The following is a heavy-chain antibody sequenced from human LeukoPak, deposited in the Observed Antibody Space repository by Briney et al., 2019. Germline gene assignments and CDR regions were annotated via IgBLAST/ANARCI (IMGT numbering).Heavy chain of an antibody. J-gene: IGHJ6*02. V-gene: IGHV3-23*01. CDR1: GFTFSSYA. CDR2: ISGSGGST. CDR3: AKDTGPGYYYYGMDV. Sequence: GGSLRLSCAASGFTFSSYAMSWVRQAPGKGLEWVSAISGSGGSTYYADSVKGRFTISRDNSKNTLYLQMNSLRAGDTAVYYCAKDTGPGYYYYGMDVWGQGTTVTVSS. D-gene: IGHD3-10*01.